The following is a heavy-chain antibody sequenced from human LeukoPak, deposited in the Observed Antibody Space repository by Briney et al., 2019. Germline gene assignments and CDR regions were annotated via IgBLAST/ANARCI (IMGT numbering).Heavy chain of an antibody. Sequence: SETLSLTCAVYGGSFSGYYWSWIRQPQGNGLEWIGKINHSGSTNYNPSLKSRVTISVDTSKNQFSLKLSSVTAADTAVYYCAGIQTVAAPPSYYYYGMDVWGQGTTVTVSS. J-gene: IGHJ6*02. CDR2: INHSGST. V-gene: IGHV4-34*01. CDR3: AGIQTVAAPPSYYYYGMDV. D-gene: IGHD6-6*01. CDR1: GGSFSGYY.